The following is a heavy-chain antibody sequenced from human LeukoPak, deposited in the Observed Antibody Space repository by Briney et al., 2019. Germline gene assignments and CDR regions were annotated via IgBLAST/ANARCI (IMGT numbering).Heavy chain of an antibody. CDR1: GFTFSDHY. J-gene: IGHJ4*02. D-gene: IGHD5-24*01. CDR3: TRVGYIDEGIDY. CDR2: IKQDGSKK. Sequence: PGGSLRLSCVVSGFTFSDHYMDWVRRAPGKGLEWVANIKQDGSKKSYVDSVKGRFTISRDNAKNSLYLQMNSLRAEDTAIYYCTRVGYIDEGIDYWGQGTLVTVSS. V-gene: IGHV3-7*04.